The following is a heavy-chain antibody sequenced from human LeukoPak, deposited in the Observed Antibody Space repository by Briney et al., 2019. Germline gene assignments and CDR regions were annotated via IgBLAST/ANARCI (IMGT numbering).Heavy chain of an antibody. CDR1: GYTLTELS. J-gene: IGHJ4*02. V-gene: IGHV1-24*01. CDR3: ATTSTAGLGY. CDR2: FDPKDGET. D-gene: IGHD6-13*01. Sequence: ASVKVSCKVSGYTLTELSMHWVRQAPVKGLEWMGSFDPKDGETIYAQKFQGRVTMTEHTSTDTAYMELSSLRSEDTAVYYCATTSTAGLGYWGQGTLVTVSS.